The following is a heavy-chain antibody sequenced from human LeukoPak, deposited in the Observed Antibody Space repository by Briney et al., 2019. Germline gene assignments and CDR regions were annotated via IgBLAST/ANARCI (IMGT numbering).Heavy chain of an antibody. Sequence: GGSLRLSCAASGFTFDDYGMSWVRQAPGKGLEWVSVIYSGGNTYYADSVKGRFTISRDNSKNTLYLQMNSLRAEDTAVYYCARVGSQYDSSGYPYWGQGTLVTVSS. CDR1: GFTFDDYG. CDR2: IYSGGNT. CDR3: ARVGSQYDSSGYPY. D-gene: IGHD3-22*01. J-gene: IGHJ4*02. V-gene: IGHV3-53*01.